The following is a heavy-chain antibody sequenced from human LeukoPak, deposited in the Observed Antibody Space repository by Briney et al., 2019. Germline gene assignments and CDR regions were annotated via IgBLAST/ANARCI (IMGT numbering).Heavy chain of an antibody. V-gene: IGHV3-74*01. Sequence: PGGSLRLSCAASGFTFSSYWMNWVRHAPGKGLVWVSRIASDGSEGYYADVVKGRFTISRDNAKNSLYLQINSLRAEDTAVYYCARSSYSSSSSVWGQGTMVTVSS. D-gene: IGHD6-6*01. CDR2: IASDGSEG. J-gene: IGHJ3*01. CDR1: GFTFSSYW. CDR3: ARSSYSSSSSV.